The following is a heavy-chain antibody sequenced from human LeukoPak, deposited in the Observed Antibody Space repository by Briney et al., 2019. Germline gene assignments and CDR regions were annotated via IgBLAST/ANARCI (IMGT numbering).Heavy chain of an antibody. CDR1: GDSISSYY. J-gene: IGHJ4*02. CDR3: ALALAPYGDYAFDY. D-gene: IGHD4-17*01. V-gene: IGHV4-59*01. CDR2: ISYSGST. Sequence: SETLSLTCTVSGDSISSYYWTWIRQPPGKGLEWIGHISYSGSTNYNPSLKSRVTISVDTSKSQFSLKLSSVTAADTAVYYCALALAPYGDYAFDYWGQGTLVTVSS.